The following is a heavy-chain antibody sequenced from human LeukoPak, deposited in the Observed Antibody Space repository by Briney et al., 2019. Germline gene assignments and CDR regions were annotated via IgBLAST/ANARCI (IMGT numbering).Heavy chain of an antibody. D-gene: IGHD3-3*01. CDR1: GYTFTSYD. V-gene: IGHV1-8*03. J-gene: IGHJ5*02. CDR2: MNPNSGNT. Sequence: ASVRVSCKASGYTFTSYDINWVRQAPGQGLKWMGWMNPNSGNTGYAQKFQGRVTIGRNISRSTAYMELTSLRSEDTAVYYCARDLGVVTPRFDPWGQGTLVIVSS. CDR3: ARDLGVVTPRFDP.